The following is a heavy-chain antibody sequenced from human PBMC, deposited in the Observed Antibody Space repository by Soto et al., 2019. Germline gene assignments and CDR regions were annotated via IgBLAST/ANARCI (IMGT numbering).Heavy chain of an antibody. CDR3: ARGFPRYCSSTSCYGRFGAFNI. V-gene: IGHV4-34*01. CDR2: INHSGST. J-gene: IGHJ3*02. Sequence: ASETLSLTCAVYGGSFSGYYWRWIRQPPGKXLEWIGEINHSGSTNYNPSLKSRVTISVDTSKNQFSLKLSSVTAADTAVYYCARGFPRYCSSTSCYGRFGAFNIWGQGTMVTVSS. D-gene: IGHD2-2*01. CDR1: GGSFSGYY.